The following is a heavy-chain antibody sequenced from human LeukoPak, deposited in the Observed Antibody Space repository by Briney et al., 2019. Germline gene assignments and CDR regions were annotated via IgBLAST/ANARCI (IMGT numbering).Heavy chain of an antibody. CDR2: ISASGSNI. Sequence: GGSLRLSCAASGFPLSSYRINWFRQAPGPGLEWVSYISASGSNIYYVDSVKGRFTVSRDNPKSSLFLQMNSPRAEDTAVYYCARVKGSYFDYWGQGALVTVSS. J-gene: IGHJ4*02. D-gene: IGHD2-15*01. CDR3: ARVKGSYFDY. CDR1: GFPLSSYR. V-gene: IGHV3-48*01.